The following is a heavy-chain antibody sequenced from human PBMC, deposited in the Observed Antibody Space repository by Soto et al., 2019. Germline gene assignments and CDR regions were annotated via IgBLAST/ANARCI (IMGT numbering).Heavy chain of an antibody. J-gene: IGHJ4*02. CDR1: GFTFNNYA. D-gene: IGHD3-10*01. V-gene: IGHV3-23*01. CDR3: AKGRGGSGSLTPRVDF. Sequence: EVQLLESGGGLVQPGGSLRLSCAASGFTFNNYAMTWVRQAPGEGLEWVTAISGGGDTTSYADSVKGRFTVSRDGSKNTLYLQMSSLRAEDTALSYCAKGRGGSGSLTPRVDFWGQGTLVTVSS. CDR2: ISGGGDTT.